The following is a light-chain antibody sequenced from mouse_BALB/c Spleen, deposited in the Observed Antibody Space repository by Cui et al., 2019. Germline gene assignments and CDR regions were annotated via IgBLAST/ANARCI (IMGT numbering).Light chain of an antibody. Sequence: DIVMTQSQKFMSTSVGERVSVTCKASQNVGTNVAWYQQKPGQSPKALIYSASYRYSGVPDRFRGSGSGTDFTLTISNVESEDLAEYFCQQYNSYPRTFGAGTKLELK. J-gene: IGKJ5*01. V-gene: IGKV6-15*01. CDR2: SAS. CDR1: QNVGTN. CDR3: QQYNSYPRT.